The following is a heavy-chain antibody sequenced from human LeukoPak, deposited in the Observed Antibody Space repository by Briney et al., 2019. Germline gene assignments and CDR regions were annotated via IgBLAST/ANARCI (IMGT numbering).Heavy chain of an antibody. CDR2: INPNSGGT. CDR1: GYTFTGYY. D-gene: IGHD2-2*01. CDR3: ARDLVVIPAAMNYYYYYMDV. J-gene: IGHJ6*03. V-gene: IGHV1-2*02. Sequence: GASVKVPCKASGYTFTGYYMHWVRQAPGQGLEWMGWINPNSGGTNYAQKFQGRVTMTRDMSTSTVYMELSSLRSEDTAVYYCARDLVVIPAAMNYYYYYMDVWGKGTTVTVSS.